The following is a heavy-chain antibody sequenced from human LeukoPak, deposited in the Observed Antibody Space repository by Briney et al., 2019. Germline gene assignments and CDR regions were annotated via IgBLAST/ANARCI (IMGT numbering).Heavy chain of an antibody. V-gene: IGHV4-59*01. CDR3: ARSRLRYDEFDY. Sequence: SETLSLTCTVSGGSISSYYWSWIRQPPGKGLEWIGYIYYSGSSNYNPSLKSRVTISVDTSKNQFSLRLSSVTAADTAVYYCARSRLRYDEFDYWGQGTLVTVSS. CDR2: IYYSGSS. J-gene: IGHJ4*02. CDR1: GGSISSYY. D-gene: IGHD5-12*01.